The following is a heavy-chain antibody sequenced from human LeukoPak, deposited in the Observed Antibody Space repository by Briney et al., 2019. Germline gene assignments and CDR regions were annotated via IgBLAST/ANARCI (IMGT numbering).Heavy chain of an antibody. CDR3: ARGEQQLATLDY. Sequence: GASVKVSCKASGYTFTGYYMHWVRQAPGQGLEWMGWINPSSGGTNYAQKFQGRVTMTRDTFISTAYMELSRLRSDDTAVYYCARGEQQLATLDYWGQGTLVTVPS. V-gene: IGHV1-2*02. CDR2: INPSSGGT. D-gene: IGHD6-13*01. CDR1: GYTFTGYY. J-gene: IGHJ4*02.